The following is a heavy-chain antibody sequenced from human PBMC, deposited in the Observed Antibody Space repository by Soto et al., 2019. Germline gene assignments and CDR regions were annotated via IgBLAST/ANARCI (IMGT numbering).Heavy chain of an antibody. CDR1: GYTFTSYD. V-gene: IGHV1-8*01. D-gene: IGHD6-13*01. J-gene: IGHJ5*02. CDR2: MNPNSGNT. Sequence: ASVKVSCKASGYTFTSYDINWVRQATGQGHEWMGWMNPNSGNTGYAQKFQGRVTMTRNTSISTAYMELSSLRSEDTAVYYCASSLQFSSSWHRDSNRFDPWGQGTLVT. CDR3: ASSLQFSSSWHRDSNRFDP.